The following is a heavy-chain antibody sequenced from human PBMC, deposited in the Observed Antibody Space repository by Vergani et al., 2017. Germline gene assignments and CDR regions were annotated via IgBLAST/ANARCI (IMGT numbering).Heavy chain of an antibody. CDR3: ARGAGSGWQFDY. Sequence: QVQLVQSGAEVKKPGSSVKVSCKASGYTFTSYYMHWVRQAPGQGLEWMGIINPSGGSTSYAQKFQGRVTMTRDTSTSTVYMELSSLRAGDTAVYYCARGAGSGWQFDYWGQGTLVTVSS. CDR1: GYTFTSYY. D-gene: IGHD6-19*01. V-gene: IGHV1-46*01. CDR2: INPSGGST. J-gene: IGHJ4*02.